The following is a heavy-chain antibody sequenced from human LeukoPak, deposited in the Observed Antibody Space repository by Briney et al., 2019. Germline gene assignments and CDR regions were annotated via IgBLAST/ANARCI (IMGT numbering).Heavy chain of an antibody. CDR1: GYIFTASY. V-gene: IGHV1-2*02. D-gene: IGHD2-2*01. CDR2: FNPHSGGT. J-gene: IGHJ4*02. Sequence: ASVKLSCKASGYIFTASYIHWVRQAPGQGLECMGWFNPHSGGTNYAQTFPGRVTMTRDTSISTTNMELSRLRSDDTAVYCCARFCGSSSCPFDYSGQGTLVTVSS. CDR3: ARFCGSSSCPFDY.